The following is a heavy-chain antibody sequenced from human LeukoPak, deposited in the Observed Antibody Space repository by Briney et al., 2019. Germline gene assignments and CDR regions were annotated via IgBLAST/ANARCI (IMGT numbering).Heavy chain of an antibody. CDR1: GGSISSGSYY. Sequence: PSETLSLTCTVSGGSISSGSYYWSWIRQPAGKGLEWIGRIYTSGSTNYNPSLKSRVTISVDTSKNQFSLQLSSVTAADTAVYYCARDRLGGYYDSSGPYYFDYWGQGTLVTVSS. CDR3: ARDRLGGYYDSSGPYYFDY. V-gene: IGHV4-61*02. J-gene: IGHJ4*02. CDR2: IYTSGST. D-gene: IGHD3-22*01.